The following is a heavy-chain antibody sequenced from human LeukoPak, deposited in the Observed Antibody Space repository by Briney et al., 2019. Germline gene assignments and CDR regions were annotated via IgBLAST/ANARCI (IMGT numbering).Heavy chain of an antibody. Sequence: SETLSLTCTVSDGSIRNSNYYWGWVRQPPGMGLEWIGSIFYTGSAFYKPSLKTRVTISVDTSKNQFSLKLDSVTAADTAMYYCARQYGSASAWYYFDSWGQGALVTVSS. CDR3: ARQYGSASAWYYFDS. CDR2: IFYTGSA. D-gene: IGHD2-2*01. V-gene: IGHV4-39*01. J-gene: IGHJ4*02. CDR1: DGSIRNSNYY.